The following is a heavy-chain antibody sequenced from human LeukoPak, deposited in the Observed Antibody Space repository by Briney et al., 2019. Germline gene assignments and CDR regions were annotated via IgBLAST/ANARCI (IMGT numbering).Heavy chain of an antibody. V-gene: IGHV3-11*04. CDR2: IISSGSTI. Sequence: GGSLRLSCAASGFTFSDYYMIWIRQAPGNGLEWVSYIISSGSTIYYAYSVKVLFTISRANYKNSLYLQMNSLRAEDTAVYYCARDQDWNDRGGLDYWGQGTLVIVSS. D-gene: IGHD1-1*01. CDR3: ARDQDWNDRGGLDY. CDR1: GFTFSDYY. J-gene: IGHJ4*02.